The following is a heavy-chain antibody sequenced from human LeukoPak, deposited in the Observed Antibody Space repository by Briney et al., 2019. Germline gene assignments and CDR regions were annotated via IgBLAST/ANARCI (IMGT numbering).Heavy chain of an antibody. V-gene: IGHV4-38-2*02. CDR3: ARAADYYDSSGYYSGGAFDI. CDR2: IYRSGST. D-gene: IGHD3-22*01. Sequence: SSETLSLTCTVSGYSISSGYYWGWIRQPPGKGLEWIGSIYRSGSTYYNPSLKSRVTISVDTSKNQFSLKLSSVTAADTAVYYCARAADYYDSSGYYSGGAFDIWGQGTMVTVSS. CDR1: GYSISSGYY. J-gene: IGHJ3*02.